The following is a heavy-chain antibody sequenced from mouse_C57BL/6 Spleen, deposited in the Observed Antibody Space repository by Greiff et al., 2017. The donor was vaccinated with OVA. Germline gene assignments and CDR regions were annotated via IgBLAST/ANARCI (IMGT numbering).Heavy chain of an antibody. D-gene: IGHD4-1*01. Sequence: DVKLVESGGGLVKPGGSLKLSCAASGFTFSSYAMSWVRQTPEKRLEWVATISDGGSYTYYPDNVKGRFTISRDNAKNNLYLQMSHLKSEDTAMYYCARDGLTGDPLDYWGQGTTLTVSS. CDR2: ISDGGSYT. CDR3: ARDGLTGDPLDY. CDR1: GFTFSSYA. J-gene: IGHJ2*01. V-gene: IGHV5-4*01.